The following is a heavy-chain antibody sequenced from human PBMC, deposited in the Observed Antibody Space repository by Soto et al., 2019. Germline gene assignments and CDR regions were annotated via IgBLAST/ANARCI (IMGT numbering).Heavy chain of an antibody. D-gene: IGHD4-4*01. CDR2: ISAYNGNT. J-gene: IGHJ6*02. V-gene: IGHV1-18*01. CDR1: GYTFTTYG. CDR3: ARGKDYTHYYDGMDV. Sequence: QVQLVQSGAEVKKPGASVKVSCKASGYTFTTYGIDWVRQAPGQGLEWMGWISAYNGNTNYAQKRQGRVTMTTDTFTSTAYMELRSLRSDDTAVYYCARGKDYTHYYDGMDVWGQGTTVTVSS.